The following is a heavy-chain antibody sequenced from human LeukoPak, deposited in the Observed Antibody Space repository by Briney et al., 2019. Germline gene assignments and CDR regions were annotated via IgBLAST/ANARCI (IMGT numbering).Heavy chain of an antibody. CDR3: ARDLGGGSCYFCGVDY. J-gene: IGHJ4*02. D-gene: IGHD2-15*01. CDR1: GYTFTSYY. Sequence: ASVEVSCKASGYTFTSYYMHWVRQAPGQGLEWMGKINPSGGSTSYAQKFQGRVTMTRDTSTSTVYMELSSLRSEDTAVYYCARDLGGGSCYFCGVDYWGQGTLVTVSS. V-gene: IGHV1-46*01. CDR2: INPSGGST.